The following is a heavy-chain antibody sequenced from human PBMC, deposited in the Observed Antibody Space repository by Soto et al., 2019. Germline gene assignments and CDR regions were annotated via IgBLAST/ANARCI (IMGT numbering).Heavy chain of an antibody. J-gene: IGHJ6*02. D-gene: IGHD3-22*01. CDR1: GGSLSNFG. V-gene: IGHV1-69*12. Sequence: QVQLVQSGAEVKKPGSSVKVSCTASGGSLSNFGISWVRQAPGQGLEWRGASIPVFGTPNYAQKFQDRVTISADESTTTVYMEVRSLTSEDTAVYYCARGDATKIVVTTYYAMDVWGQGTTVTVSS. CDR2: SIPVFGTP. CDR3: ARGDATKIVVTTYYAMDV.